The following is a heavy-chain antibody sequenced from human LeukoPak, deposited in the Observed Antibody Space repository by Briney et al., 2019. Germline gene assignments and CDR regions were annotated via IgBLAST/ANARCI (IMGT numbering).Heavy chain of an antibody. Sequence: GRSLRLSCAASGFTFSSYGMHWVRQAPGKGLEWVAVISYDGSNKYYADSAKGRFTISRDNSKNTLYLQMNSLRAEDTAVYYCAKERRKAAARYYYYYGMDVWGQGTTVTVSS. CDR3: AKERRKAAARYYYYYGMDV. V-gene: IGHV3-30*18. CDR2: ISYDGSNK. D-gene: IGHD6-13*01. J-gene: IGHJ6*02. CDR1: GFTFSSYG.